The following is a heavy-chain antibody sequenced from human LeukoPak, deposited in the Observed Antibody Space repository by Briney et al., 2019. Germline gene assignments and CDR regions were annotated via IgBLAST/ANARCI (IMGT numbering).Heavy chain of an antibody. Sequence: PSETLSLTCTVSSGSIGTYYWAWIRQTPGKGLKWIGYISYSGSTKHNPSLTRRITISLDTSKNQFSLELRSMTAADTAMYYCARQAGSFTTFDFWGQGTLVTVSS. CDR1: SGSIGTYY. CDR3: ARQAGSFTTFDF. J-gene: IGHJ4*02. V-gene: IGHV4-59*08. D-gene: IGHD1-26*01. CDR2: ISYSGST.